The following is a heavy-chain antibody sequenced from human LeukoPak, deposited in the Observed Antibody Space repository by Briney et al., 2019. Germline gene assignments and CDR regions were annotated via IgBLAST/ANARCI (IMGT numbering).Heavy chain of an antibody. CDR3: ARGQRRNIVVVPAAMRAFDY. V-gene: IGHV4-34*01. CDR1: GGSFSGYY. J-gene: IGHJ4*02. CDR2: INHSGST. Sequence: SETLSLTCAVYGGSFSGYYWSWLRQPPGKGLEWIGEINHSGSTNYNPFLKSRVTISVDTSENQFSLKLSSVTAADTAVCYCARGQRRNIVVVPAAMRAFDYWGQGTLVTVSS. D-gene: IGHD2-2*01.